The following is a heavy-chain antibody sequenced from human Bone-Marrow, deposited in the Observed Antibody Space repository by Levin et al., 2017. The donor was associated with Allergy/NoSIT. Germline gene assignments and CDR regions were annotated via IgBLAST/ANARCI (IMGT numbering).Heavy chain of an antibody. V-gene: IGHV3-33*08. D-gene: IGHD2/OR15-2a*01. CDR1: GFTFTDYG. Sequence: PGGSLRLSCVVSGFTFTDYGMHWVRQAPGKGLEWLSIIDFDGDKKFYSDSVKGRFTISRDNSQNTLYLEMNSLRAEDTAMYFCARDASPRISQFRDLYWYFDLWGRGTRVTVSS. J-gene: IGHJ2*01. CDR3: ARDASPRISQFRDLYWYFDL. CDR2: IDFDGDKK.